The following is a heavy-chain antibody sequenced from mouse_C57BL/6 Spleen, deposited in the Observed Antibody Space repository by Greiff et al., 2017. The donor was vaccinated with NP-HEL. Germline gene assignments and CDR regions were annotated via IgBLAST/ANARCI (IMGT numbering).Heavy chain of an antibody. CDR2: IDPSDSYT. Sequence: VQLQQPGAELVKPGASVKLSCKASGYTFTSYWMQWVKQRPGQGLEWIGEIDPSDSYTNYNQKFKGKATLTVDTSSSTAYMQLSSLTYEDSAVYYCANLRRGYYAMDYWGQGTSVTVSS. CDR3: ANLRRGYYAMDY. D-gene: IGHD2-12*01. CDR1: GYTFTSYW. J-gene: IGHJ4*01. V-gene: IGHV1-50*01.